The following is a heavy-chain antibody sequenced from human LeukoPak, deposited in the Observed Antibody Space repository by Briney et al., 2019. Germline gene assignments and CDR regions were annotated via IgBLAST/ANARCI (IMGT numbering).Heavy chain of an antibody. V-gene: IGHV4-38-2*01. CDR2: IYHSGST. D-gene: IGHD2-2*01. CDR1: GYSISSGYY. Sequence: SETLSLTCAVSGYSISSGYYWGWIRQPPGKGLEWIGSIYHSGSTYYNPSLKSRVTISVDTSKNQFSLKLSSVTAADTAVYYCARQGGGVVVTAALIYWGQGTLVTVSS. J-gene: IGHJ4*02. CDR3: ARQGGGVVVTAALIY.